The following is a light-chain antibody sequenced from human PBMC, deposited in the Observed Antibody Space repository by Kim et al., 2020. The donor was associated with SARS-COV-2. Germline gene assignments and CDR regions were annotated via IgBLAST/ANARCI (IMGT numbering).Light chain of an antibody. Sequence: DIQMTQSPSSLSASVGDRVTITCRASQDISRYLSWYQQKSGKAPKLLIYTASSLQSGVPSRFTGSGSETDFTLTISSLQPEDFATYYCQQTYSASRTFGQGTKVDIK. CDR2: TAS. J-gene: IGKJ1*01. CDR1: QDISRY. V-gene: IGKV1-39*01. CDR3: QQTYSASRT.